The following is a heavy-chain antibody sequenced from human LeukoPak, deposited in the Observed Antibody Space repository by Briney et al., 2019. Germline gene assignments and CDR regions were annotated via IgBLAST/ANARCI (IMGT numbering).Heavy chain of an antibody. D-gene: IGHD6-19*01. V-gene: IGHV4-39*07. J-gene: IGHJ4*02. CDR1: GGSISSSTYY. Sequence: SETLSLTCTVSGGSISSSTYYWGWIRQPPGKGLEWIGSIYHSGSTYYNPSLKSRVTLSVDTSKNQFSLKLSSVTAADTAVYYCARVAFRQWLAGWGQGTLVTVSS. CDR2: IYHSGST. CDR3: ARVAFRQWLAG.